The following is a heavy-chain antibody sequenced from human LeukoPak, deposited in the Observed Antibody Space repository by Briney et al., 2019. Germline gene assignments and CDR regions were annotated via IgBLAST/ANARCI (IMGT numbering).Heavy chain of an antibody. V-gene: IGHV4-59*12. Sequence: SETLSLTCTVSGGSISSYYWGWIRQPPGKGLEWIGNIFYSGSTYYGPSLKNRLTITLDTSRNQFSLKLNSVTAADTAVYYCAKSNGYGLIDIWGQGTMVTVSS. CDR1: GGSISSYY. CDR2: IFYSGST. D-gene: IGHD3-10*01. CDR3: AKSNGYGLIDI. J-gene: IGHJ3*02.